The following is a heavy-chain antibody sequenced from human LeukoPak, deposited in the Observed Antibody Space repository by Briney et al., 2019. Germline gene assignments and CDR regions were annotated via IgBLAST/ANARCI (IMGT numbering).Heavy chain of an antibody. CDR2: ISGSGDAT. V-gene: IGHV3-23*01. CDR1: GFTFSGHA. Sequence: GGSLRVSCAASGFTFSGHAMSWVRQAPGKGLEWVSGISGSGDATFYADSVKGRFIISRDNSKNTLYLQMNSLRAEDTAVYYCAKPQFKDGGSYYFDYWGQGTLVTVSS. D-gene: IGHD1-26*01. CDR3: AKPQFKDGGSYYFDY. J-gene: IGHJ4*02.